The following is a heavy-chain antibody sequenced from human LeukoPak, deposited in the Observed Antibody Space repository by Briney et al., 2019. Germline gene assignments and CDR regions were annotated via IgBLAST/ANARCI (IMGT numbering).Heavy chain of an antibody. J-gene: IGHJ4*02. CDR2: IYYSGDS. D-gene: IGHD5-18*01. V-gene: IGHV4-39*01. CDR1: GRSITSRSHH. CDR3: ARQVGSYGQGYFDY. Sequence: PSETLSPTWPLSGRSITSRSHHWAWIRQSAGKGLEWIGSIYYSGDSYHNPSLKSRATISRDTSKNQFSLKMTSVTAADTAVYYCARQVGSYGQGYFDYWGQGTLVTVSS.